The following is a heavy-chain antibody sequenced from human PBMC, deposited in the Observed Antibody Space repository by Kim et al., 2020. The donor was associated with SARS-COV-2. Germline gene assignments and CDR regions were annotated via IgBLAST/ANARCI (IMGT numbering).Heavy chain of an antibody. Sequence: ASVKVSCKASGYTFTSYGISWVRQAPGQGLEWMGWISAYNGNTNYAQKLQGRVTMTTDTSTSTAYMELRSLRSDDTAVYYCARDDLLNYGSEYYYGMDVWGQGTTVTVSS. CDR2: ISAYNGNT. V-gene: IGHV1-18*01. J-gene: IGHJ6*02. CDR1: GYTFTSYG. CDR3: ARDDLLNYGSEYYYGMDV. D-gene: IGHD3-10*01.